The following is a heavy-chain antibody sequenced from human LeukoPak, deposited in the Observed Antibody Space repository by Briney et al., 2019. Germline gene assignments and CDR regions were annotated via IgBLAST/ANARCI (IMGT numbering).Heavy chain of an antibody. CDR3: ARAIPGVDTAMVGYYFDY. D-gene: IGHD5-18*01. V-gene: IGHV4-39*07. Sequence: SETLSLTCTVSGGSISSSSYYWGWIRQPPGKGLEWIGSIYYSGSTYYNPSLKSRVTISVDSSKNQFSLKLSSVTAADTAMYYCARAIPGVDTAMVGYYFDYWGQGTLVTVSS. CDR2: IYYSGST. CDR1: GGSISSSSYY. J-gene: IGHJ4*02.